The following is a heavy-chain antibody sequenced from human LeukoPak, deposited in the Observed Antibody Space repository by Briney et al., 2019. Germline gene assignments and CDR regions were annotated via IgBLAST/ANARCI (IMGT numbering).Heavy chain of an antibody. V-gene: IGHV3-53*01. D-gene: IGHD3-22*01. CDR2: IYPGGDI. CDR3: VRGPRYYDDSGFHYGVFDI. Sequence: GGSLRLSCAASEVTVTSNYMSWVRQAPGKGLQWAPVIYPGGDIYYADSVKGRFIISRDNSKNTLSLQMNSLTADDTAVYYCVRGPRYYDDSGFHYGVFDIWGQGTVVTVSS. J-gene: IGHJ3*02. CDR1: EVTVTSNY.